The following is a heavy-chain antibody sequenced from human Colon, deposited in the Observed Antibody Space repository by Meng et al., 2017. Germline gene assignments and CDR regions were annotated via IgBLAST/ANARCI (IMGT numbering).Heavy chain of an antibody. V-gene: IGHV4-34*02. Sequence: QVPLQQLGPGLFKPSEPLTLTCAINAGPFSGYYWSWIRQAPGKGLEWIGEINHSGDTHYNPSLKSRVSMSFDTSKKQFSLHLSSVTAADTAVYYCSSLLTLDYWGPGTLVTVSS. J-gene: IGHJ4*02. CDR2: INHSGDT. CDR1: AGPFSGYY. CDR3: SSLLTLDY. D-gene: IGHD2-15*01.